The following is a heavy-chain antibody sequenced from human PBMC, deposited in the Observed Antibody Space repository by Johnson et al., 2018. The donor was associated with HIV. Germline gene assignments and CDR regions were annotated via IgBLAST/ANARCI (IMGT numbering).Heavy chain of an antibody. V-gene: IGHV3-30*02. J-gene: IGHJ3*02. CDR2: IRYDGNNK. CDR3: AKDERAAAGTRGLDAFDI. D-gene: IGHD6-13*01. Sequence: QEQLVESGGGVVQPGGSLRLSCAASGFTFSSYGMHWVRQAPGKGLEWVAFIRYDGNNKYYADSVKGRFTISRDNSKNTLYLQMNSLRAEDTAVYYFAKDERAAAGTRGLDAFDIWGQGTMVTVSS. CDR1: GFTFSSYG.